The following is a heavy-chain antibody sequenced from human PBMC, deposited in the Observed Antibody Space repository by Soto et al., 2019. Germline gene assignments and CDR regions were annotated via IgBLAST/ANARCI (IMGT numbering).Heavy chain of an antibody. Sequence: SETLSLTCTVSGGSISSYYWSWIRQPPGKGLEWIGYIYYSGSTNYNPSLKSRVTISVDTSKNQFSLKLSSATAADTAVDYCARTVGDYWFDHWGQGTLVTVSS. V-gene: IGHV4-59*01. CDR1: GGSISSYY. D-gene: IGHD1-26*01. CDR3: ARTVGDYWFDH. J-gene: IGHJ5*02. CDR2: IYYSGST.